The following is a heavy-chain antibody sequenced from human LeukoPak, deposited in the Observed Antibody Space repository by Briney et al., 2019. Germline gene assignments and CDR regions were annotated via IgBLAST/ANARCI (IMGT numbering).Heavy chain of an antibody. J-gene: IGHJ3*02. Sequence: PSETLSLTCAVYGGSFSGYYWSWIRQPPGKGLEWIGEINHSGSTNYNPSLKSRVTISVDTSKNQFSLKLSSVTAADTAVYYCARCIVVVPAAPHDAFDIWGQGTMVTVSS. CDR1: GGSFSGYY. D-gene: IGHD2-2*01. CDR2: INHSGST. V-gene: IGHV4-34*01. CDR3: ARCIVVVPAAPHDAFDI.